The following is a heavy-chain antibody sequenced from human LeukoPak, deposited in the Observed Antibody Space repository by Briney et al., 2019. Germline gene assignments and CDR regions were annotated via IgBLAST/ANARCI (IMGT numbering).Heavy chain of an antibody. V-gene: IGHV3-53*01. Sequence: GGSLRLSCGASGFTVSSNYMSWVRQARGKGLEWGSVIYSGGSTYYADSVKGRFTISRDNSKNTLYLQMNSLRAEDTAVYYCARDRTFGEGYFDYWGQGTLVTVSS. D-gene: IGHD3-10*01. J-gene: IGHJ4*01. CDR3: ARDRTFGEGYFDY. CDR2: IYSGGST. CDR1: GFTVSSNY.